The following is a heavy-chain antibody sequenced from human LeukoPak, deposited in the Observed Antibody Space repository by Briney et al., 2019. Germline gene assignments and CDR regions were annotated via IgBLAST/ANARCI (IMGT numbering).Heavy chain of an antibody. V-gene: IGHV1-2*02. D-gene: IGHD2-2*01. Sequence: ASVKVSCKASGYTFTGYYMHWVRQAPGQGLEWMGWINPNSGGTNYAQKFQGRVTMTRDTSISTAYMELTRLRSDDTTVYYCARDHQLPLLGWFDPWGQGTLVTVSS. CDR2: INPNSGGT. CDR1: GYTFTGYY. J-gene: IGHJ5*02. CDR3: ARDHQLPLLGWFDP.